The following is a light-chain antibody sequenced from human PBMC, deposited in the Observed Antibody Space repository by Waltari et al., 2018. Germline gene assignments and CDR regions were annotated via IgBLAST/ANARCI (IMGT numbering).Light chain of an antibody. Sequence: QSALTQPASVSGSPGQSLTISCTGTSSDVGAYNYVSWYQQHPGKVPKLIIYDVSQRPSGISSRFSATTSGNAASLIISGLQLEDDADYYCSSYRSDNTLIFGGGTKLTVL. J-gene: IGLJ2*01. CDR1: SSDVGAYNY. V-gene: IGLV2-14*03. CDR2: DVS. CDR3: SSYRSDNTLI.